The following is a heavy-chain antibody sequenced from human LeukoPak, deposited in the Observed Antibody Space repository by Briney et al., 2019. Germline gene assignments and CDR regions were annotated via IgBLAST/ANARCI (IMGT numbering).Heavy chain of an antibody. CDR1: GFTFSSYE. Sequence: PGGSLRLSCAASGFTFSSYEMNWVRQAPGKGLEWVSYISTSASTIYYADSVKGRSTSSRDNAKNSLYLQMNSLRAEDTAVYYCARGGSYGYFGYWGQGTLVTVSS. J-gene: IGHJ4*02. CDR3: ARGGSYGYFGY. D-gene: IGHD5-18*01. CDR2: ISTSASTI. V-gene: IGHV3-48*03.